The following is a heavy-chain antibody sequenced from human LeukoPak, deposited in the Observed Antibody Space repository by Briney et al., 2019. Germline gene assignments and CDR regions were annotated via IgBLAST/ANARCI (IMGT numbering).Heavy chain of an antibody. J-gene: IGHJ5*02. CDR2: ISGSGGST. V-gene: IGHV3-23*01. D-gene: IGHD6-19*01. CDR3: AKSSSGWYKWSDP. Sequence: GGSLRLSCAASGFTFSTYAMSWVRQPPGKGLEWVSAISGSGGSTYYADSVKGRFTISRDNSKNTLYLQMNSLRAEDTAVYYCAKSSSGWYKWSDPWGQGTLVTISS. CDR1: GFTFSTYA.